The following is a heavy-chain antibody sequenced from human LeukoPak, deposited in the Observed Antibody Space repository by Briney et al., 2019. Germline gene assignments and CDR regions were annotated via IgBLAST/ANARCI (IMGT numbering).Heavy chain of an antibody. V-gene: IGHV4-34*01. D-gene: IGHD3-3*01. Sequence: SETLSLTCAVYGGSFSGYYWSWIRQPPGKGLEWIGEINHSGSTNYNPSLKSRVTISVDTSKNQFSLKLISVTAADTAVYYCARLRFGAGHFDYWGQGTLVTVSS. CDR3: ARLRFGAGHFDY. J-gene: IGHJ4*02. CDR1: GGSFSGYY. CDR2: INHSGST.